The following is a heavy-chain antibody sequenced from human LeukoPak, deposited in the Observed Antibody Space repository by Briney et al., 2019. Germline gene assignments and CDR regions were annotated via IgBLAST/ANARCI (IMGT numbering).Heavy chain of an antibody. Sequence: GGSLRLSCAASGFTVSSNYVSWVRQAPGKGLEWVSVIYSGGSTFYTDSVKGLFTISRDNSKNTVYLQMNSLRAEDTAVYYCASGRRHGYLDYWGQGTLVTVSS. CDR3: ASGRRHGYLDY. J-gene: IGHJ4*02. CDR1: GFTVSSNY. V-gene: IGHV3-66*01. CDR2: IYSGGST.